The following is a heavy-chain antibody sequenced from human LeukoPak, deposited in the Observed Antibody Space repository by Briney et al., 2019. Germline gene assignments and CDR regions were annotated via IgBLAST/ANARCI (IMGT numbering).Heavy chain of an antibody. D-gene: IGHD4-23*01. CDR3: ARWGPGKVDDY. V-gene: IGHV3-33*01. Sequence: GGSLRLSCAASVFTYSSHGMHWVRQAPGKGLEWVAVVWYDGSNKYYADSVKGRFTISRDNSKDTLYLQMDSLRAEDTAVYYCARWGPGKVDDYWGQGTLVTVSS. CDR2: VWYDGSNK. J-gene: IGHJ4*02. CDR1: VFTYSSHG.